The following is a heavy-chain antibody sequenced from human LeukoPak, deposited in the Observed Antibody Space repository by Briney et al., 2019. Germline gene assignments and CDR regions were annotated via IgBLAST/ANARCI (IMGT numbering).Heavy chain of an antibody. V-gene: IGHV3-23*01. J-gene: IGHJ1*01. CDR3: AKSYDSSGYYVPSNFQH. CDR2: ISGSGGST. D-gene: IGHD3-22*01. Sequence: PGGPLRLSCAASGFTFSSYAMNWVRQAPGKGLEWVSAISGSGGSTYYADSVKGRFTISRDNSKNTLYLQMNSLRAEDTALYYCAKSYDSSGYYVPSNFQHWGRGTLVTVSS. CDR1: GFTFSSYA.